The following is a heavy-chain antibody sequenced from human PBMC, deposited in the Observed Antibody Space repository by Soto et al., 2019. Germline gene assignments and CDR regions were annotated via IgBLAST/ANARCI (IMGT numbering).Heavy chain of an antibody. V-gene: IGHV4-31*03. CDR1: GGSISDY. J-gene: IGHJ6*02. Sequence: QVHLQESGPGLVKPSQTLSLTCTVSGGSISDYWSWVRQHPGKGLEWIGYIYNSGTTYYNPSLKRRLTMSGDTSKNQFSLQLSSVTAADTAVYYCARVNLDYVTGMDVWGQGTTVTVSS. CDR2: IYNSGTT. D-gene: IGHD4-17*01. CDR3: ARVNLDYVTGMDV.